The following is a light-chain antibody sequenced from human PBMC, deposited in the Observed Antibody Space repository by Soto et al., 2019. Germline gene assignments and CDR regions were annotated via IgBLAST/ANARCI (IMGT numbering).Light chain of an antibody. Sequence: QSALTQPPAVSGSPGLPITISCTGTSHDVGSYNRVSWYQQHPGQAPKLMIYEGSKRPSGVSNRFSGSKSGNTASLTISGLQAEDEADYSCCSYAGSSSYVFGTGTKVTVL. CDR2: EGS. V-gene: IGLV2-23*01. CDR1: SHDVGSYNR. J-gene: IGLJ1*01. CDR3: CSYAGSSSYV.